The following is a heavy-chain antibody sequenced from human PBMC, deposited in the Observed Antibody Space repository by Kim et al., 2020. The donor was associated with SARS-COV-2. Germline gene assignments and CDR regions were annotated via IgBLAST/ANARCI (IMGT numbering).Heavy chain of an antibody. CDR2: IRSKANSYAT. D-gene: IGHD2-15*01. CDR3: TRRKSYCSGGSCPYNWFDP. J-gene: IGHJ5*02. CDR1: GFTFSGSA. Sequence: GGSLRLSCAASGFTFSGSAMHWVRQASGKGLEWVGRIRSKANSYATAYAASVKGRFTISRDESKNTAYLQMNSLKTEDTAVYYCTRRKSYCSGGSCPYNWFDPWGQGTLVTVSS. V-gene: IGHV3-73*01.